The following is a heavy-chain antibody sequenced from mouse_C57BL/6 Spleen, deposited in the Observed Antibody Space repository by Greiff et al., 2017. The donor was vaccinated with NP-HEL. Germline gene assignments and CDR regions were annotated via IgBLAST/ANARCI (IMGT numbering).Heavy chain of an antibody. CDR1: GFTFSDYY. CDR3: ARVSTMVTTDAMDY. D-gene: IGHD2-2*01. V-gene: IGHV5-16*01. CDR2: INYDGSST. Sequence: EVKLMESEGGLVQPGSSMKLSCTASGFTFSDYYMAWVRQVPEKGLEWVANINYDGSSTYYLDSLKSRFIISSDNAKNILYLQMSSLKSEDTATYYCARVSTMVTTDAMDYWGQGTSVTVSS. J-gene: IGHJ4*01.